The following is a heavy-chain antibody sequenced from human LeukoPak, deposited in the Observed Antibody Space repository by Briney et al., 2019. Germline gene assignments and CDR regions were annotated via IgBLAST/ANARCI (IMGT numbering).Heavy chain of an antibody. CDR3: ARARGTVTTLPYFDY. J-gene: IGHJ4*02. CDR2: IYYSGST. CDR1: GGSFSGYY. D-gene: IGHD4-17*01. V-gene: IGHV4-59*01. Sequence: SETLSLTCAVSGGSFSGYYWSWIRQPPGKGLEWIGYIYYSGSTNYNPSLKSRVTISADTSKNQFSLKLSSVTAAETAVYYCARARGTVTTLPYFDYWGQGTLVTVSS.